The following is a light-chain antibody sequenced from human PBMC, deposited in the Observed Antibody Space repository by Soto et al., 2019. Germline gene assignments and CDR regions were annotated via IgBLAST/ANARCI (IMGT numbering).Light chain of an antibody. Sequence: DIQLTQSPSTLSASVGDRVTITCRASQSLSTWLAWYQQKPGKAPNLLIYDASSVQSRCPSRCSGSGSGTEFTLTIINRQPDDFASYYCQQYNSYSRYTFGQGTRLEIK. CDR1: QSLSTW. V-gene: IGKV1-5*01. CDR2: DAS. J-gene: IGKJ2*01. CDR3: QQYNSYSRYT.